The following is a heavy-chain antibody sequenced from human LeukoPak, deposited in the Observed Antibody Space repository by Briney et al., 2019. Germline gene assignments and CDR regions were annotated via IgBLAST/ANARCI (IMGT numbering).Heavy chain of an antibody. V-gene: IGHV3-21*01. D-gene: IGHD3-9*01. CDR3: ARGSDDWTLGFDDY. CDR1: GFTFSSYS. CDR2: ISSSSSYI. Sequence: GGSLRLSCAASGFTFSSYSMNWVRQAPGKGLEWVSSISSSSSYIYYADSVKGRFTISRDNAKNSLYLQMNSLRAEGTAVYYCARGSDDWTLGFDDYWGQGTLVTVSS. J-gene: IGHJ4*02.